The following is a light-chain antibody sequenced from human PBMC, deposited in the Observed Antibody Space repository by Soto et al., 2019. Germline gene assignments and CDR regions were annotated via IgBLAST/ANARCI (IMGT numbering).Light chain of an antibody. CDR3: QHYNSYPWT. V-gene: IGKV1-5*01. J-gene: IGKJ1*01. Sequence: DIQMTQSPSTLSASIGDRVTITCRASQTINNWLAWYQQKPGKAPNLLIYHASNLETGVPSRFSGSAFGTEFTLTISSLXPDDFATYYCQHYNSYPWTFGQGTKVEIK. CDR2: HAS. CDR1: QTINNW.